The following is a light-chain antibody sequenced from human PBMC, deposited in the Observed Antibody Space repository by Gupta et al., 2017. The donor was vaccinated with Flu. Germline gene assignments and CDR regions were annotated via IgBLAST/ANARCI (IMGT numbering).Light chain of an antibody. V-gene: IGKV3-20*01. CDR1: QSVSNSY. J-gene: IGKJ4*01. CDR3: QQYGSSPPA. CDR2: GAS. Sequence: EIVLTQSPGTLSLSPGERATLSFRASQSVSNSYLAWYQQKPGQAPRLRIYGASSRATGIPDRFSGSGSGTDFTLTISRLGPEDFAVYYCQQYGSSPPACGGGTXVEIK.